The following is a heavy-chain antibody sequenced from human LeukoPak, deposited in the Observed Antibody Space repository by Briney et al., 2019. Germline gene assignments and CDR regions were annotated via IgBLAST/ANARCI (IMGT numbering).Heavy chain of an antibody. V-gene: IGHV3-74*03. J-gene: IGHJ4*02. Sequence: GGSLRLSCAASGFTFSNYWVHWVRQAPGKGLVWVSRINRDGSTTKYADSVKGRFTVSRDNAKNTLYLQMNSLRAEDTAVYYCARDKKSGESSEIDYWGQGTLDTVSS. CDR3: ARDKKSGESSEIDY. CDR1: GFTFSNYW. CDR2: INRDGSTT. D-gene: IGHD3-10*01.